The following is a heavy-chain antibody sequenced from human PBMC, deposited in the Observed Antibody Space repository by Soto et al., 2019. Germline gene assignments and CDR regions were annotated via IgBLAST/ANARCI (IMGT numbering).Heavy chain of an antibody. CDR1: GFTFSSYW. Sequence: GGSLRLSCAASGFTFSSYWMHWVRQAPGKGLVWVSRINSDGSSTYYADSVKGRFTISRDNSKNTLYLQMNSLRAEDTAVYYCARRTSGWYLDYWGQGTLVTVSS. CDR3: ARRTSGWYLDY. J-gene: IGHJ4*02. CDR2: INSDGSST. D-gene: IGHD6-19*01. V-gene: IGHV3-74*01.